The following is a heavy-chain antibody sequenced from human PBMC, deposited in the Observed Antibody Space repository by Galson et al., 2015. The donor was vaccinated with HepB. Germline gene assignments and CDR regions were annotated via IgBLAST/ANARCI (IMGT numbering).Heavy chain of an antibody. J-gene: IGHJ5*02. Sequence: SLRLSCAASGFTFSSYYMHWVRQPPGRGLEWVSRISSDGSTTTYADSVQGRFTISRDNAKNTLSLQMNSLRAEDTAVYLCARVRYCSDGSCYSWFDVWGQGTLVTVSS. CDR2: ISSDGSTT. CDR1: GFTFSSYY. CDR3: ARVRYCSDGSCYSWFDV. D-gene: IGHD2-15*01. V-gene: IGHV3-74*01.